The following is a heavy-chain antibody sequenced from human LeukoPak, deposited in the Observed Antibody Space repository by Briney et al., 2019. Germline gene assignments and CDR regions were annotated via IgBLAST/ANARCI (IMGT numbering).Heavy chain of an antibody. Sequence: ASLKVSCKASGYTFTCYGINWVRQAPGQGLEWMGWISAYNGNTNYAQKLQGRVTMTRDTSTSTVYMELSSLRSEDTAVYYCARNSGSQGIDYWGQGTLVTVSS. CDR3: ARNSGSQGIDY. V-gene: IGHV1-18*01. D-gene: IGHD3-10*01. CDR2: ISAYNGNT. CDR1: GYTFTCYG. J-gene: IGHJ4*02.